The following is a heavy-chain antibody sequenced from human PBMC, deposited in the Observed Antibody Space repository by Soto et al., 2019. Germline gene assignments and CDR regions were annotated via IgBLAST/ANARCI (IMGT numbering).Heavy chain of an antibody. D-gene: IGHD2-15*01. V-gene: IGHV3-30-3*01. Sequence: QVQLVESGGGVVQPGRSLRLSCAASGFTFSSYAMHWVRHAPGKGLEWVAVISYDGSNKYYADSVKGRFTISRDNSKNTLYLQMNSLRAEDTAVYYCARVDALQGSDYWGQGTLVTVSS. CDR3: ARVDALQGSDY. CDR1: GFTFSSYA. J-gene: IGHJ4*02. CDR2: ISYDGSNK.